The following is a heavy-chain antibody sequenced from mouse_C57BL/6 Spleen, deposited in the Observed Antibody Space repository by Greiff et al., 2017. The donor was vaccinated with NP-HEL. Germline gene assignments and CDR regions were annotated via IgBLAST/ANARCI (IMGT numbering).Heavy chain of an antibody. V-gene: IGHV1-85*01. J-gene: IGHJ4*01. CDR3: ASPAYYSNYYAMDY. CDR2: IYPRDGST. CDR1: GYTFTSYD. D-gene: IGHD2-5*01. Sequence: VQLQQSGPELVKPGASVKLSCKASGYTFTSYDINWVKQRPGQGLEWIGWIYPRDGSTKYNEKFKGKATLTVDTSSSTAYMELHSLTSEDSAVYFCASPAYYSNYYAMDYWGQGTSVTVSS.